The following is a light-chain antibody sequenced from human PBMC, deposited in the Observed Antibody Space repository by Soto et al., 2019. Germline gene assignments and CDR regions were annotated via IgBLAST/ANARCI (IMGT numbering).Light chain of an antibody. CDR3: SSYTTSNTRQIV. V-gene: IGLV2-14*03. Sequence: SALTQPASVSGSPGQSITISCTGTSSDGCGYNYVSWYQHHPGKAPKLLIYDVSIRLSGVSNRFSGSKSDNTASLTISGLQPEDEADYYCSSYTTSNTRQIVFGTGTKVTVL. J-gene: IGLJ1*01. CDR2: DVS. CDR1: SSDGCGYNY.